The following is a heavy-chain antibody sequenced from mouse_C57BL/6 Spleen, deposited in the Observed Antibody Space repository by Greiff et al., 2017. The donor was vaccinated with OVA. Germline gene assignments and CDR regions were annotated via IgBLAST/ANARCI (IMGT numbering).Heavy chain of an antibody. J-gene: IGHJ3*01. CDR3: ARSLDSSGYSWFAY. CDR1: GYTFTDYY. CDR2: IYPGSGNT. Sequence: QVHVKQSGAELVRPGASVKLSCKASGYTFTDYYINWVKQRPGQGLEWIARIYPGSGNTYYNEKFKGKATLTAEKSSSTAYMQLSSLTSEDSAVYFCARSLDSSGYSWFAYWGQGTLVTVSA. D-gene: IGHD3-2*02. V-gene: IGHV1-76*01.